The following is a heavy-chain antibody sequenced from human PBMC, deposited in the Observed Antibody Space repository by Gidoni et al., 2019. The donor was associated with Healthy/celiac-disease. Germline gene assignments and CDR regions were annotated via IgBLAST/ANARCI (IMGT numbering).Heavy chain of an antibody. Sequence: QVQLVESGGGVVQPGMSLRLSFAASGFTFSIYGMHWVRQAPGKGLEWVAVISYDGSNKYYADSVKGRFTISRDNSKNTLYLQMNSLRAEDTAVYYCAKDGYYDYVWGSYDYYFDYWGQGTLVTVSS. D-gene: IGHD3-16*01. CDR2: ISYDGSNK. CDR1: GFTFSIYG. J-gene: IGHJ4*02. V-gene: IGHV3-30*18. CDR3: AKDGYYDYVWGSYDYYFDY.